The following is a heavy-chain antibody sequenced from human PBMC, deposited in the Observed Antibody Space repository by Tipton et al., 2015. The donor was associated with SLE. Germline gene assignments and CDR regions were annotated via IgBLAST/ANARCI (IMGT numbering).Heavy chain of an antibody. CDR2: ISNSGSTI. D-gene: IGHD3-22*01. CDR3: ARDPHYYDSSGYPYYFDY. Sequence: SLRLSCAASGFTFSSYEMNWVRQAPGKGLEWVSYISNSGSTIYYADSVKGRFTISRDNAKNSLYLQMNSLRAEDTAVYYCARDPHYYDSSGYPYYFDYWGQGTLVTVSS. V-gene: IGHV3-48*03. CDR1: GFTFSSYE. J-gene: IGHJ4*02.